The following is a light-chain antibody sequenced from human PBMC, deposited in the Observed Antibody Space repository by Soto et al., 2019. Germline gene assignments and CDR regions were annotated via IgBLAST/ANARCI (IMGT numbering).Light chain of an antibody. J-gene: IGLJ3*02. CDR2: ASY. Sequence: QSVPTQPASVSGSPRQSITISCTGSRRDIGTFNLVSWFQQHPGKAPKPMISASYKRPSGVSNRFSGSRSGNTASLTISGLQAEDEADYFCCAYTGINTWVFGGGTKVTVL. CDR1: RRDIGTFNL. CDR3: CAYTGINTWV. V-gene: IGLV2-23*01.